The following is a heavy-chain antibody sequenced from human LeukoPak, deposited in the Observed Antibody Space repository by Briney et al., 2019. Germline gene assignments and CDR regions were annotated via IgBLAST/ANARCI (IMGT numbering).Heavy chain of an antibody. D-gene: IGHD1-26*01. J-gene: IGHJ4*02. CDR3: AADRPRPYSGSYYAPPRGDY. V-gene: IGHV1-58*02. CDR1: GFTFTSSA. Sequence: GTSVKVSCKASGFTFTSSAMQWVRQARGQRLEWIGWIVVGSGNTNYAQKFQERVTITRDMSTSTAYMELSSLRSEDTAVYYCAADRPRPYSGSYYAPPRGDYWGQGTLVTVSS. CDR2: IVVGSGNT.